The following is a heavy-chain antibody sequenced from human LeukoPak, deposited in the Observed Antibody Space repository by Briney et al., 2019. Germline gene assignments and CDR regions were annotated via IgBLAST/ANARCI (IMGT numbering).Heavy chain of an antibody. J-gene: IGHJ4*02. CDR2: ISHSGST. CDR1: GYFINSNYY. Sequence: SETLSLTCTVSGYFINSNYYWGWIRQPPGKGLEWIATISHSGSTYYNPSLKSRVTISVETSKNQFSLKLSFVTAADTAVYYCARINTIMATFDYWGQGTLVTVSS. CDR3: ARINTIMATFDY. D-gene: IGHD5-24*01. V-gene: IGHV4-38-2*02.